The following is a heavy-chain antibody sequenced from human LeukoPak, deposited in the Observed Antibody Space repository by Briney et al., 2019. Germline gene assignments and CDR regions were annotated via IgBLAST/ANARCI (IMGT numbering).Heavy chain of an antibody. CDR1: GDSIRSYD. CDR3: ASASSGWTFDI. V-gene: IGHV4-4*07. J-gene: IGHJ3*02. Sequence: SETLSLTCTVSGDSIRSYDWSWIRQPAGEGLEWIGLISTTGSTKYSPSLKSRVTMSVDTSKKRFSLKLSSVTAADTAVYYCASASSGWTFDIWGQGTMVTVSS. D-gene: IGHD3-22*01. CDR2: ISTTGST.